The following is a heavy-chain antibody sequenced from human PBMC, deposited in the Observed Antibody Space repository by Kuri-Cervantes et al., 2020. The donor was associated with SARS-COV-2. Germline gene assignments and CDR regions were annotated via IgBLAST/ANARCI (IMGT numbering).Heavy chain of an antibody. CDR1: GFTISDYY. CDR2: ISASGEII. V-gene: IGHV3-11*04. Sequence: GGSLRLSCAASGFTISDYYMTWIRQTPGKGLEWVSYISASGEIIYYADSVKGRFTISRDIAKNSLYLHMNTLRAEDTAVYYCARPPYYYCYMDVWGKGTTVTVSS. J-gene: IGHJ6*03. CDR3: ARPPYYYCYMDV.